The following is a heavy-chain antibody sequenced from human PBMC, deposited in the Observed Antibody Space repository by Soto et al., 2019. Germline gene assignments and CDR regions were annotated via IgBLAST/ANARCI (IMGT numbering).Heavy chain of an antibody. CDR3: ARVSGYYLPDY. J-gene: IGHJ4*02. V-gene: IGHV1-3*01. CDR1: GNTFPNYA. Sequence: ASVKVSCKASGNTFPNYATHWVRQAPGQRLEWMGWINAGNGNTKYSQKFQGRVTITRDTSASTAYMELSSLRSEDTAVYYCARVSGYYLPDYWGQGTLVTVSS. D-gene: IGHD5-12*01. CDR2: INAGNGNT.